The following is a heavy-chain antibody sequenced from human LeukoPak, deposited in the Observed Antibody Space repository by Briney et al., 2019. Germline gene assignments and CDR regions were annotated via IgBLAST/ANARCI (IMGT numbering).Heavy chain of an antibody. CDR1: GFTFDDYG. CDR3: ERAKWTLEAFDI. CDR2: INWNGGST. V-gene: IGHV3-20*04. D-gene: IGHD1-26*01. J-gene: IGHJ3*02. Sequence: GGSLRLSXAASGFTFDDYGMSWVRQAPGKGLEWVSGINWNGGSTGYADSVKGRFTISRDNAKNSLYLQMNSLRAEDTALYYCERAKWTLEAFDIWGQGTMVTVSS.